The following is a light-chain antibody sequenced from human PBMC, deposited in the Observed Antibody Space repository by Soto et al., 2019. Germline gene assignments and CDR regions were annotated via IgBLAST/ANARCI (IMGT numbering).Light chain of an antibody. CDR3: QSYDSSLRGVV. V-gene: IGLV1-40*01. J-gene: IGLJ3*02. CDR2: GNT. CDR1: NSDIGAGYD. Sequence: QSVLTQPPSLSGAPGQRVTISCTGTNSDIGAGYDVNWYQQPPGTAPKLLIYGNTNQPSGVPDRFSGSKSDTSASLAITGLQAEDEADYYCQSYDSSLRGVVFGGGTKVTVL.